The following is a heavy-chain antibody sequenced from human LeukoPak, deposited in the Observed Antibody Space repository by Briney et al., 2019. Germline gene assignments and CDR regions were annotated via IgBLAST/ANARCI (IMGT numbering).Heavy chain of an antibody. Sequence: ASVKVSCKASGYTFTSYAMNWVRQAPGQGLEWMGWINTNTGNPTYAQGFTGRFVFSLDTSVSTAYLQISSLKAEDTAVYYCARDGHGDYVPFSTHWGQGTLVTVSS. J-gene: IGHJ4*02. CDR2: INTNTGNP. CDR1: GYTFTSYA. D-gene: IGHD4-17*01. CDR3: ARDGHGDYVPFSTH. V-gene: IGHV7-4-1*02.